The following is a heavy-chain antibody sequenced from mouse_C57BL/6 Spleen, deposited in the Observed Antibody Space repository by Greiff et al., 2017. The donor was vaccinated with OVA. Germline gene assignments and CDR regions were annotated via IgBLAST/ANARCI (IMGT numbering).Heavy chain of an antibody. CDR3: VSFYYDVGFAY. V-gene: IGHV1-82*01. Sequence: VQLQQSGPELVKPGASVKISCKASGYAFSSSWMNWVKQRPGKGLEWIGRIYPGDGDTNYNGKFKGKATLTADKSSSTAYMQLSSLTSEDSAVYFCVSFYYDVGFAYWGQGTLLTVSA. D-gene: IGHD2-4*01. J-gene: IGHJ3*01. CDR2: IYPGDGDT. CDR1: GYAFSSSW.